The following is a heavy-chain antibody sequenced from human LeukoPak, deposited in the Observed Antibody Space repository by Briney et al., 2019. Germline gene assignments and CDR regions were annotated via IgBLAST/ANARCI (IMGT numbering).Heavy chain of an antibody. CDR3: ARDPRRGYYDSSGYYDY. CDR1: GFTFSSYW. CDR2: IKEDGSQI. J-gene: IGHJ4*02. V-gene: IGHV3-7*01. D-gene: IGHD3-22*01. Sequence: GGSLRLSCAASGFTFSSYWMGWVRQAPGKGPEWVANIKEDGSQIFYVDSVKGRFTISRDNSKNTLYLQMNSLRAEDTAVYYCARDPRRGYYDSSGYYDYWGQGTLVTVSS.